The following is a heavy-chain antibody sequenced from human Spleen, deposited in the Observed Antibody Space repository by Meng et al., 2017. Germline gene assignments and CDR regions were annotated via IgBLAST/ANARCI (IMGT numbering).Heavy chain of an antibody. Sequence: QVHVQDSGPGPVKASGPLSLTCGVSGDSISKSDWWSWGRQSPGTGLEWIGEIHHSESTNCNPSLKSRVTMSLDKSKNQFSLNLNSVTAADTAVYYCARRPSRSYFDHWGQGTLVTVSS. J-gene: IGHJ4*02. CDR3: ARRPSRSYFDH. CDR1: GDSISKSDW. CDR2: IHHSEST. V-gene: IGHV4-4*02.